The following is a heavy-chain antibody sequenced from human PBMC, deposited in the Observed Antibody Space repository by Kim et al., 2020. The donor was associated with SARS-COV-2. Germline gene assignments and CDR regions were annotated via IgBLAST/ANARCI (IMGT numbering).Heavy chain of an antibody. J-gene: IGHJ6*02. D-gene: IGHD6-13*01. V-gene: IGHV3-30*18. CDR2: ISYDGSNK. Sequence: GGSLRLSCAASGFTFSSYGMHWVRQAPGKGLEWVAVISYDGSNKYYADSVKGRFTISRDNSKNTLYLQMNSLRAEDTAVYYCAKVPIPGKEQQLVRGVRYYGMDVWGQGTTVTVSS. CDR3: AKVPIPGKEQQLVRGVRYYGMDV. CDR1: GFTFSSYG.